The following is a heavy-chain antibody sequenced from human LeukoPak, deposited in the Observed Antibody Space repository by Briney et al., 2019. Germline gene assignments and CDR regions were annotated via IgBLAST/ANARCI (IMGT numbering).Heavy chain of an antibody. Sequence: SVKVSCKASGGTFSSYAISWVRQAPGQGLEWMGGIIPIFGTANYAQNFQGRVTITADESSSTAFMELSSLRSEDTAVYYCTRASLARGTPFYFGMDVWGQGTTVIVSS. CDR3: TRASLARGTPFYFGMDV. J-gene: IGHJ6*02. CDR1: GGTFSSYA. V-gene: IGHV1-69*01. D-gene: IGHD2-15*01. CDR2: IIPIFGTA.